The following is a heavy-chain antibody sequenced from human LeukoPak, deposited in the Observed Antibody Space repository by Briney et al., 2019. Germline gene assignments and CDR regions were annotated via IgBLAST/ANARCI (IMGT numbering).Heavy chain of an antibody. J-gene: IGHJ4*02. CDR2: IYYSGST. CDR1: GGSISGFY. D-gene: IGHD3-22*01. CDR3: ARSHLDSSGYYYFDY. Sequence: SETLSLTCTVSGGSISGFYWSWIRQHPGKGLEWIGYIYYSGSTSYNPSLKSRVTISVDTSQNQFSLKLSSVTAADTAVYYCARSHLDSSGYYYFDYWGQGTLVTVSS. V-gene: IGHV4-31*03.